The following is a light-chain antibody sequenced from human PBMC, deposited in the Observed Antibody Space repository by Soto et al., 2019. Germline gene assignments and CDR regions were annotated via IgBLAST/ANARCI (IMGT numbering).Light chain of an antibody. Sequence: EFVLTQSPGTLSLSPGERATLSCRASQTVRNNYLAWYQQKPGQAPRLLIYGASSRTTGIPDRFSGSGSGTDFTLTITRVEPEDLAVYYCQQYATFPVTFGPGTKVEIK. CDR2: GAS. CDR1: QTVRNNY. J-gene: IGKJ3*01. CDR3: QQYATFPVT. V-gene: IGKV3-20*01.